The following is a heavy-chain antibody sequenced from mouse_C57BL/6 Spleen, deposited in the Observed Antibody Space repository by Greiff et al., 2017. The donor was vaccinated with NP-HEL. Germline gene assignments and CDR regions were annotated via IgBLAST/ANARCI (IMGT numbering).Heavy chain of an antibody. CDR1: GYTFTSYW. CDR3: ARSGTAQATGAMDY. D-gene: IGHD3-2*02. CDR2: IDPSDSYT. Sequence: QVQLQQSGAELVMPGASVKLSCKASGYTFTSYWMHWVKQRPGQGLEWIGEIDPSDSYTNYNQKFKGKSTLTVDKSSSTAYMQLSSLTSEDSAVYYCARSGTAQATGAMDYWGQGTSVTVSS. J-gene: IGHJ4*01. V-gene: IGHV1-69*01.